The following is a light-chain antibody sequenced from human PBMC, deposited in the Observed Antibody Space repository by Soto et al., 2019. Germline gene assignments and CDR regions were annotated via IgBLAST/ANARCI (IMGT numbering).Light chain of an antibody. V-gene: IGKV3-20*01. J-gene: IGKJ1*01. CDR2: DAS. CDR3: QQYGSSPRT. Sequence: PGPMCLSPREGDSLXXRASQSISSNYLAWYQQKRGQAPRLXIHDASNRATGIADRFSGSGSGTDFTLTITRLEPEDFAVYYCQQYGSSPRTFGQGTKVDIK. CDR1: QSISSNY.